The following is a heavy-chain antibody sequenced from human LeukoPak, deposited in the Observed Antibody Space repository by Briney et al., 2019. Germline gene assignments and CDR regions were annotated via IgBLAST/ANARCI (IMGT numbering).Heavy chain of an antibody. CDR3: ASLYGSGSQFDY. J-gene: IGHJ4*02. V-gene: IGHV1-18*04. Sequence: ASVKVSCTASGYSFSDYYIHWLRQAPGQGLEWMGWISAYNGNTNYAQKLQGRVTMTTDTSTSTAYMELRSLRSDDTAVYCCASLYGSGSQFDYWGQGTLVTVSS. CDR1: GYSFSDYY. D-gene: IGHD3-10*01. CDR2: ISAYNGNT.